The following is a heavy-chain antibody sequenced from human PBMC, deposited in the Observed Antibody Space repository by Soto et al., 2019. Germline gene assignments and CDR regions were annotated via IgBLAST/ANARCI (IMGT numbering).Heavy chain of an antibody. J-gene: IGHJ3*02. CDR2: ISAYNGNT. CDR3: ARAHSSGWIRVDAFDI. Sequence: QVQLVQSGAEVKKPGASVKVSCKASGYTFTSYGISWVRQAPGEGLEWMGWISAYNGNTNYAQKLQGRVTMTTDTSTSTAYMELRSLRSDDTAVYYCARAHSSGWIRVDAFDIWGQGTMVTVSS. V-gene: IGHV1-18*01. D-gene: IGHD6-19*01. CDR1: GYTFTSYG.